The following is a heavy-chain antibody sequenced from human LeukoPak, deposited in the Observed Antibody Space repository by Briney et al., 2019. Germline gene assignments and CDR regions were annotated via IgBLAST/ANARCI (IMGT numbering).Heavy chain of an antibody. CDR2: IYSGGST. Sequence: GGSLRLSCAASGFTVSSNYMSWVRQAPGKGLDWVSVIYSGGSTYYADSVKGRFTISRDNSKNTLHLQMNSLRAEDTAVYYCARSGEAYYYGSGSLDWGQGTLVTVSS. J-gene: IGHJ4*02. CDR1: GFTVSSNY. V-gene: IGHV3-66*01. CDR3: ARSGEAYYYGSGSLD. D-gene: IGHD3-10*01.